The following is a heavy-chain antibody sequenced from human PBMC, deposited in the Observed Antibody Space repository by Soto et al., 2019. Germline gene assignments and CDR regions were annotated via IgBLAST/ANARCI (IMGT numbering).Heavy chain of an antibody. D-gene: IGHD3-16*02. J-gene: IGHJ4*02. V-gene: IGHV1-18*01. CDR2: ISAYNGNT. CDR1: GYTFTSYG. Sequence: GASVKVSCKASGYTFTSYGISWMRQAPGQGLEWMGWISAYNGNTNYAQKLQGRVTMTTDTSTSTAYMELRSLRSDDTAVYYCARDGLEMITFGGVIVPHFDYWGQGTLVTVSS. CDR3: ARDGLEMITFGGVIVPHFDY.